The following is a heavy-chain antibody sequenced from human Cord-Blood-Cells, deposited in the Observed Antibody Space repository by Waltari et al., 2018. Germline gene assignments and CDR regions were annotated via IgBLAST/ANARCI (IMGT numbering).Heavy chain of an antibody. J-gene: IGHJ2*01. CDR2: TYCRSMWYN. CDR1: GDRLSTTSAA. CDR3: ARVTGSHWYFDL. Sequence: QVQLQQSGPGLVKPSQTLSLTCAIPGDRLSTTSAAWTWLNQPPSRGLEWLGSTYCRSMWYNDYAVSVKSRITINPDTSKNQFSLQLNSVTPEYTAVYYCARVTGSHWYFDLWGRGTLVTVSS. V-gene: IGHV6-1*01. D-gene: IGHD3-10*01.